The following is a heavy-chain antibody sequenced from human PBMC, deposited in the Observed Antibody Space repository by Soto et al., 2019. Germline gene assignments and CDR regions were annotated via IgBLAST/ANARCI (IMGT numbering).Heavy chain of an antibody. CDR3: ATDSSGYPHDAFDI. CDR1: GYTFTSYY. D-gene: IGHD3-22*01. Sequence: ASVKVSCKASGYTFTSYYMHWVRQAPGQGLEWMGGFDPEDGETIYAQKFQGRVNMTEDTSTDTAYMELSSLRSEDTAVYYCATDSSGYPHDAFDIWGQGTMVTVSS. J-gene: IGHJ3*02. V-gene: IGHV1-24*01. CDR2: FDPEDGET.